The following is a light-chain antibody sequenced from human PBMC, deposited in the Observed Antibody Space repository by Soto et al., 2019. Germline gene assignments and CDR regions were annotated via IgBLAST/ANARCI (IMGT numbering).Light chain of an antibody. CDR3: ASYTTSSTLM. CDR1: SSDVGAYNY. Sequence: QSALTQPASVSGSPGQSITISCTGTSSDVGAYNYVSWYQQHPGKAPKPMIYDVSGRPSGISNRFSGSKSGNTASLTISGLQAEYEADYYCASYTTSSTLMFGGGTKLTVL. CDR2: DVS. V-gene: IGLV2-14*01. J-gene: IGLJ3*02.